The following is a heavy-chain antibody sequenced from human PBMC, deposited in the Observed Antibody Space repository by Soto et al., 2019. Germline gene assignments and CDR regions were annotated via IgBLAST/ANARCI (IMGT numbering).Heavy chain of an antibody. CDR3: AISIAVATRPIDY. CDR1: GYTFTSYD. D-gene: IGHD6-19*01. J-gene: IGHJ4*02. CDR2: MNPNSGNT. V-gene: IGHV1-8*01. Sequence: VKLSCKASGYTFTSYDINWGRKATGQGLEWMGWMNPNSGNTGYAQKFQGRVTMTRNTSISTAYMELSSLRSEDTAVYYCAISIAVATRPIDYWGQGTLVTVSS.